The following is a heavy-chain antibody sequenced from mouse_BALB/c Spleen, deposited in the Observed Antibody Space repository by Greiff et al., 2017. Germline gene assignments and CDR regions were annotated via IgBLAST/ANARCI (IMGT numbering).Heavy chain of an antibody. Sequence: EVNVVESGGGLVQPGGSRKLSCAASGFTFSSFGMHWVRQAPEKGLEWVAYISSGSSTIYYADTVKGRFTISRDNPKNTLFLQMTSLRSEDTAMYYCARDYGSSYVASAMDYWGQGTSVTVSS. CDR2: ISSGSSTI. CDR3: ARDYGSSYVASAMDY. J-gene: IGHJ4*01. D-gene: IGHD1-1*01. V-gene: IGHV5-17*02. CDR1: GFTFSSFG.